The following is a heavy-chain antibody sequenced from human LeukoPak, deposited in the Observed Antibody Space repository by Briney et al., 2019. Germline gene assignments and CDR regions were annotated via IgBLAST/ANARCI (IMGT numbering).Heavy chain of an antibody. Sequence: PGGSLRLSCAASGFTFSSYEMNWVRQAPGKGLEWVSYISSSGSAIYYADSVKGRFTISRDNAKNSLYLQMNSLRAEDTAVYCCARDNDYGDYLVYWGQGTLVTVSS. CDR3: ARDNDYGDYLVY. CDR1: GFTFSSYE. J-gene: IGHJ4*02. CDR2: ISSSGSAI. V-gene: IGHV3-48*03. D-gene: IGHD4-17*01.